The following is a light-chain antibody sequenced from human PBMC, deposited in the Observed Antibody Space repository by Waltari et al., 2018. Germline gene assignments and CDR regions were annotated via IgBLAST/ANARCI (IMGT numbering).Light chain of an antibody. CDR1: RNVGST. V-gene: IGKV3-15*01. CDR3: HQYNYWPPAYT. Sequence: EVVLTQSPVTLSVSPGERVTLSCRASRNVGSTLAWYQQKPGQGPSPLIYDTWKRATDVPARFSGSGSGTEFTLTISGLQSEDFGVYYCHQYNYWPPAYTFGQGTKLEIK. CDR2: DTW. J-gene: IGKJ2*01.